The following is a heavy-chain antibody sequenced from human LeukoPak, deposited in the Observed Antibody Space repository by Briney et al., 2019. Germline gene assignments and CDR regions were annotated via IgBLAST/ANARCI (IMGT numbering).Heavy chain of an antibody. CDR1: GFTFSSYA. CDR2: ISGSGGST. Sequence: PGGSLRLSCAASGFTFSSYAMSWVRQAPGKGLEWVSAISGSGGSTYYADSVKGRFTISRDNSKNTLYLQMNSLRAEDTAVYYCAKGSNDFWSGYSHYYYYYMDVWGKGTTVTVSS. J-gene: IGHJ6*03. D-gene: IGHD3-3*01. CDR3: AKGSNDFWSGYSHYYYYYMDV. V-gene: IGHV3-23*01.